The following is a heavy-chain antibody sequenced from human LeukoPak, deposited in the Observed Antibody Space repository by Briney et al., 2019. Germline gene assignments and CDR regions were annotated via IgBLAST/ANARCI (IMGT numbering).Heavy chain of an antibody. V-gene: IGHV4-59*01. D-gene: IGHD6-25*01. CDR3: ARVPATIYYYYYMDV. CDR1: GGSISSYN. CDR2: IYYSGST. Sequence: KPSETLSLTCTVSGGSISSYNRSWIRQPPGKGLEWIGYIYYSGSTNYNPSLKSRVTISVDTSKNQFSLKLSSVTAADTAVYYCARVPATIYYYYYMDVWGKGTTVTVSS. J-gene: IGHJ6*03.